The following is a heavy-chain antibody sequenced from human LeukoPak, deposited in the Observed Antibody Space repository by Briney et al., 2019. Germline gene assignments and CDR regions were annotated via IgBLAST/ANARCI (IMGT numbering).Heavy chain of an antibody. Sequence: PSETLSLTCTVSGGSISSYYWSWIRQPPGKGLEWIGYIYYSGSTNYNPSLKSRVTISVDTSKNQFSLKLSSVTAADTAVYYCARTSGSSWYRGRYYFDYWGQGTLVTVSS. CDR1: GGSISSYY. CDR3: ARTSGSSWYRGRYYFDY. J-gene: IGHJ4*02. V-gene: IGHV4-59*01. CDR2: IYYSGST. D-gene: IGHD6-13*01.